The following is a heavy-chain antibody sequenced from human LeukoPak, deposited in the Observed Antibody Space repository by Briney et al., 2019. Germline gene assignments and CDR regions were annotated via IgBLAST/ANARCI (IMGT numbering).Heavy chain of an antibody. CDR1: GGSISSSSYY. V-gene: IGHV4-39*01. CDR2: IYYSGST. CDR3: ATLIRITIFGFDY. D-gene: IGHD3-3*01. J-gene: IGHJ4*02. Sequence: PSETLSLTCTVSGGSISSSSYYWGWIRQPPGKGLEWIGSIYYSGSTYYNPSLKSRVTISVDTSKNQFSLKLSSVTAADTAVYYCATLIRITIFGFDYWGQGTLVTVSS.